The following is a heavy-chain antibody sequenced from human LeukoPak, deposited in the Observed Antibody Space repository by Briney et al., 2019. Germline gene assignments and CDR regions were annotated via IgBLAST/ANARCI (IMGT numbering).Heavy chain of an antibody. CDR3: ARGMWITMIVVGGWFDP. J-gene: IGHJ5*02. D-gene: IGHD3-22*01. Sequence: ASVKVSCKASGYTFTGYYMHWVRQAPGQGLEWMGWTNPNSGGTNYAQKFQGRVTMTRDTSISTAYMELSRLRSDDTAVYYCARGMWITMIVVGGWFDPWGQGTLVTVSS. CDR1: GYTFTGYY. V-gene: IGHV1-2*02. CDR2: TNPNSGGT.